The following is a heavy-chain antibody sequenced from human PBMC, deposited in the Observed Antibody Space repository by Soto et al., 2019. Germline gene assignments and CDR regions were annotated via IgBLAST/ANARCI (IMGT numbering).Heavy chain of an antibody. Sequence: GSLRLSCAASGFTFSIYSMNWDRQAPGKGLEWVSYIMPGSSHIFYADSVKGRFTISRDNSENTLYLQMNSLRAEDTAVYYCAKDTYYHDSTGYYVFDYWGQGTLVTVSS. V-gene: IGHV3-21*05. D-gene: IGHD3-22*01. J-gene: IGHJ4*02. CDR1: GFTFSIYS. CDR3: AKDTYYHDSTGYYVFDY. CDR2: IMPGSSHI.